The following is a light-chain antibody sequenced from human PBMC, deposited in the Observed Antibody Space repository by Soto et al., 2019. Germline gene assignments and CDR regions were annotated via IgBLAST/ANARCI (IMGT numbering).Light chain of an antibody. J-gene: IGKJ2*01. CDR3: QHTYRTPYT. CDR2: GAS. CDR1: QSISTH. Sequence: DIQMTQSPSSLSASVGDRVTITCRASQSISTHLNWYQQKPGKAPKLLISGASSLQSGVPSRFSGSGYGTDFSLTIRSLQPEDFATYYCQHTYRTPYTFGQGTKVDIK. V-gene: IGKV1-39*01.